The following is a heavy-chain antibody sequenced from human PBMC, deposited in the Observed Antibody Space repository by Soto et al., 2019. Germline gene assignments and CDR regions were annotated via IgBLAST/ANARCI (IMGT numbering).Heavy chain of an antibody. CDR2: ISGSGGSA. Sequence: GGSLRLSCAASGFTFSNYAMSWVRQAPGKGLEWVSAISGSGGSAYYADSVRGRFTISRDNSKNTVSLQMNSLRAEDTAVYYCAKAEAVGDYWGQGTLLSVYS. J-gene: IGHJ4*02. V-gene: IGHV3-23*01. D-gene: IGHD6-19*01. CDR3: AKAEAVGDY. CDR1: GFTFSNYA.